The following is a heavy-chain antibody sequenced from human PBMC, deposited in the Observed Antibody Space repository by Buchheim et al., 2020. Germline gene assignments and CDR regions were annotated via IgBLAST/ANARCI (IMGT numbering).Heavy chain of an antibody. CDR1: GGSISSNYW. CDR3: ARILYYYYYGLDV. V-gene: IGHV4-4*02. CDR2: IYHSGST. Sequence: QVQLQESGPGLVKPSGTLSLTCDVPGGSISSNYWWSWVRQPPGMGLEWIGEIYHSGSTNYNPSLKSRVTIPVDKSKNQFSSKLTSVTAADTAVYYCARILYYYYYGLDVWGQGTT. J-gene: IGHJ6*02.